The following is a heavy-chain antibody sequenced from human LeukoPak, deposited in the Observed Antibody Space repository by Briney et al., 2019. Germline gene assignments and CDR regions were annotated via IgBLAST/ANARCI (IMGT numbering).Heavy chain of an antibody. D-gene: IGHD2-15*01. CDR1: GFTFNTYW. V-gene: IGHV3-7*01. CDR3: ARDQGDCSGGSCYSYYYYYGMDV. J-gene: IGHJ6*02. CDR2: IKLDGSEK. Sequence: PGGSLRLSCAASGFTFNTYWMSWVRQAPGKGLEWVANIKLDGSEKYYVDSVKGRFTISRDNSKNTLYLQMNSLRGEDTAVYYCARDQGDCSGGSCYSYYYYYGMDVWGQGTTVTVSS.